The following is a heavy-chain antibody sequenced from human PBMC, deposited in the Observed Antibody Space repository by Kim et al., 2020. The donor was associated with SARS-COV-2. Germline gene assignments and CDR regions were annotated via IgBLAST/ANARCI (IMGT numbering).Heavy chain of an antibody. Sequence: SVKGRFTISRDNAKNTLYLKMDSLRAEDTAVYYCARDRPYYDILTGYLDYWGQGTLVAVSS. D-gene: IGHD3-9*01. V-gene: IGHV3-21*01. CDR3: ARDRPYYDILTGYLDY. J-gene: IGHJ4*02.